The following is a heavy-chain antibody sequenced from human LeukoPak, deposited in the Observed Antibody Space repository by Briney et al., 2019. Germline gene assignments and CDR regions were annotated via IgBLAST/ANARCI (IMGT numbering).Heavy chain of an antibody. J-gene: IGHJ4*02. D-gene: IGHD3-16*02. V-gene: IGHV3-48*01. CDR3: ARDAVYDYVWGSYRQGDYFDY. CDR2: ISSSSSTI. CDR1: GFTFSSYS. Sequence: PGGSLRLSCAASGFTFSSYSMNWVRQAPGKGLEWVSYISSSSSTIYYADSVKGRFTISRDNAKNSLYLQMNSLRAEDTAVYYCARDAVYDYVWGSYRQGDYFDYWGQGTLVTVSS.